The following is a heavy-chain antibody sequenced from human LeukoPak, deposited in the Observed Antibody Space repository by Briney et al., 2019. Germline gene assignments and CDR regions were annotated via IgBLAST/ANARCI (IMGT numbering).Heavy chain of an antibody. V-gene: IGHV1-2*02. J-gene: IGHJ4*02. CDR1: GYTFTAYY. Sequence: ASVKVSCKASGYTFTAYYMHWVQQAPGQGLECVGWINPYSGGTNYAQKFQGRVTMTRDTSISTAYMELSSLRSDDAAVYYCASTENCDYWGQGTLVTVSS. CDR2: INPYSGGT. CDR3: ASTENCDY.